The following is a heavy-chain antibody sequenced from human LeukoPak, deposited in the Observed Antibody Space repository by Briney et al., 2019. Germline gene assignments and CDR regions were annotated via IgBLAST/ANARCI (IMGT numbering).Heavy chain of an antibody. Sequence: GGIIPIFGTANYAQKFQGRVTITADESTSTAYMELSSLRSEDTAVYYCASHGTVTVPHPPDYWGQGTLVTVSS. D-gene: IGHD4-17*01. V-gene: IGHV1-69*01. CDR3: ASHGTVTVPHPPDY. J-gene: IGHJ4*02. CDR2: IIPIFGTA.